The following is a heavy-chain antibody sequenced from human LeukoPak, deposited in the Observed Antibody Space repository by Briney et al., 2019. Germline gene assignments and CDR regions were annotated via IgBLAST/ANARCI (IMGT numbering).Heavy chain of an antibody. J-gene: IGHJ4*02. V-gene: IGHV3-23*01. CDR3: KQKTAYDILTGYSYYFDY. CDR2: ISGSGGST. D-gene: IGHD3-9*01. CDR1: GFTFSSYA. Sequence: PGRSLSFSFASSGFTFSSYAMSWVRQAPGKGQQWVSAISGSGGSTYYADSVKGRFTISRDNSKNTLYLQMNSLRAEDTAVFFCKQKTAYDILTGYSYYFDYWGQGTLVTVSS.